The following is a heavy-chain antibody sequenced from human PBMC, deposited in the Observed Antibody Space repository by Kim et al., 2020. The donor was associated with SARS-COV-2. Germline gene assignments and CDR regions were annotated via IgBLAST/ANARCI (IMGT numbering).Heavy chain of an antibody. V-gene: IGHV3-53*01. J-gene: IGHJ6*01. D-gene: IGHD2-15*01. CDR3: ARVSGYCSGGSCRGGMDV. Sequence: GGSLRLSCAGSGFTVNNNYMSWVRQAPGRGLEWISVTYSGTTYDADSVEGRFSISRDIAKNTLYLQINSPRVEDTAMYYCARVSGYCSGGSCRGGMDVWG. CDR1: GFTVNNNY. CDR2: TYSGTT.